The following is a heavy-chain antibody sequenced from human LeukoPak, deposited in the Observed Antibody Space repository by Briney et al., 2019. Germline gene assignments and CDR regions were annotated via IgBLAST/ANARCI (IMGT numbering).Heavy chain of an antibody. CDR2: ISHDGNNK. V-gene: IGHV3-30-3*01. D-gene: IGHD3-22*01. Sequence: GGSLRLSCAASGFTFSSNVMHWVRLAPGKGLEWVAAISHDGNNKYYADSVKGRFTISRDNSKNTLFLQMNSLRAEDTAVYYCAKDPYYYDTSGYNGDYWGQGTLVTVSS. CDR1: GFTFSSNV. J-gene: IGHJ4*02. CDR3: AKDPYYYDTSGYNGDY.